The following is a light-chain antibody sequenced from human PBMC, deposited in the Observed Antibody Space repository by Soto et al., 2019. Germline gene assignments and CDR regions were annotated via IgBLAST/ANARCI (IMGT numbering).Light chain of an antibody. CDR1: QTISMY. V-gene: IGKV1-39*01. Sequence: DIQMTQSPSALSASVGDRVTITCRASQTISMYLNWYQQKPGKAPKLLIYAASTLQSGVPSRFSGSGSGTDFTLTISNLQPEDFATYYCQQSLGIPYTFGQGTRLEIK. CDR3: QQSLGIPYT. J-gene: IGKJ2*01. CDR2: AAS.